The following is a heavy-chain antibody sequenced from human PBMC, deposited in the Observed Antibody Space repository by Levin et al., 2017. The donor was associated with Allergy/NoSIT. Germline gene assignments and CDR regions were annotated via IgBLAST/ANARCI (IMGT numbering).Heavy chain of an antibody. J-gene: IGHJ4*02. D-gene: IGHD2-21*02. V-gene: IGHV3-21*01. CDR3: VRGVTSDS. CDR2: ISSSSTHI. Sequence: LSLTCVASGFTFSSYSINWVRQAPGKGLEWVSSISSSSTHIHYGDSVQGRFTISRDNAKNSSYLQMNSLRAEDTALYYCVRGVTSDSWGQGTLVTVSS. CDR1: GFTFSSYS.